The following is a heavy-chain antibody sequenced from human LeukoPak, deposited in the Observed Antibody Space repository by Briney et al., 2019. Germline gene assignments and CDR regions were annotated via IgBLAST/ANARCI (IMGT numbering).Heavy chain of an antibody. V-gene: IGHV3-15*01. Sequence: PGGSLRLSCAASGFTFSNAWMSWVRQAPGRGLEWVGRIKSKTDGGTTDYAAPVKGRFTISRDDSKNTLYLQMNSLKTEDTAVYYCTTDPITMVRGGNYWGQGTLVTVSS. CDR1: GFTFSNAW. CDR2: IKSKTDGGTT. D-gene: IGHD3-10*01. CDR3: TTDPITMVRGGNY. J-gene: IGHJ4*02.